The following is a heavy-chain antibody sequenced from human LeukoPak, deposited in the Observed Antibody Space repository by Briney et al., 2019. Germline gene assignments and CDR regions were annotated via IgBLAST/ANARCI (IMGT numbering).Heavy chain of an antibody. CDR1: GYTFTGYY. V-gene: IGHV1-2*02. CDR2: INPNSGGT. D-gene: IGHD5-18*01. Sequence: GASVKVSCKASGYTFTGYYMHWVRQAPGQGLEWMGWINPNSGGTNYAQKFQGRVTMTRGTSISTAYMELSRLRSDDTAVYYCASEGNTAMVHLFDYWGQGTLVTVSS. J-gene: IGHJ4*02. CDR3: ASEGNTAMVHLFDY.